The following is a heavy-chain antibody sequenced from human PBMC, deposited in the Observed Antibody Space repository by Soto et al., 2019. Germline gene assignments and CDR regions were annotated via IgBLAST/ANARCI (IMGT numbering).Heavy chain of an antibody. CDR1: GYTFTSYA. J-gene: IGHJ4*02. Sequence: ASVKVSCKASGYTFTSYAMHWVRQAPGQRLEWMGWINAGNGNTKYSQKFQGRVTITRDTSASTAYMELSSLRSEDTAVYYCARDWGWSSGWYLSFDYWGQGTLVTVSS. CDR2: INAGNGNT. V-gene: IGHV1-3*01. D-gene: IGHD6-19*01. CDR3: ARDWGWSSGWYLSFDY.